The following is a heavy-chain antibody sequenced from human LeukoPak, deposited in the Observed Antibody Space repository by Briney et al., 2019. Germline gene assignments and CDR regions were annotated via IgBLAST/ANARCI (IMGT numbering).Heavy chain of an antibody. CDR2: TRSKANSYAT. V-gene: IGHV3-73*01. CDR1: GFTFSGSA. CDR3: TTMTTVERYYYYGMDV. J-gene: IGHJ6*02. D-gene: IGHD4-11*01. Sequence: GGSLKLSCAASGFTFSGSAMHWVRQASGKGLEWVGRTRSKANSYATAYAASVKGRFTISRDDSKNTAYLQMNSLKTEDTAVYYCTTMTTVERYYYYGMDVWGQGTTVTVSS.